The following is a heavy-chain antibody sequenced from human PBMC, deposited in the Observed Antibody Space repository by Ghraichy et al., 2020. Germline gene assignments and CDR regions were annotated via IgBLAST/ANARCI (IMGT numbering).Heavy chain of an antibody. D-gene: IGHD2-15*01. CDR2: LSYDGFNT. CDR1: GFTFSNYG. V-gene: IGHV3-30*03. J-gene: IGHJ4*02. CDR3: AQSRATLQSLDS. Sequence: GGSLRLSCTPSGFTFSNYGMHWVRQTPGKGLEWVAALSYDGFNTYYSDSVKGRFTISRNNSKSTLFLQMDSLGPEDVAVYYCAQSRATLQSLDSWGQGTLVTVSS.